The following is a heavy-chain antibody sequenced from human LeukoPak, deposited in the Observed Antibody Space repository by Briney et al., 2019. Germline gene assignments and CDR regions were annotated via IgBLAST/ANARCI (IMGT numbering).Heavy chain of an antibody. J-gene: IGHJ5*02. CDR1: GGSISSYF. Sequence: SETLSLTCTVSGGSISSYFWTWIRQPPGKGLEWIGYIYHTGNTNYSPSLRGRVTMSIDTSKNQFSLTLNSVTAADTAVYYCARDSMRIQTGTTPWGQGTLVTVSS. V-gene: IGHV4-59*12. CDR2: IYHTGNT. D-gene: IGHD1-1*01. CDR3: ARDSMRIQTGTTP.